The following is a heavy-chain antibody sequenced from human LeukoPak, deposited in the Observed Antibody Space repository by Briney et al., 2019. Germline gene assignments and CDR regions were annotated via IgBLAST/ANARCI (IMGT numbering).Heavy chain of an antibody. CDR2: IYYSGST. Sequence: SETLSLTCTVSGGSISSHYCSWIRQPPGKGLEWIGYIYYSGSTNYNPSLKSRVTISVDTSKNQFSLKLSSVTAADTAVYYCARVGGRDGYNFDYWGQGTLVTVSS. D-gene: IGHD5-24*01. V-gene: IGHV4-59*11. CDR3: ARVGGRDGYNFDY. J-gene: IGHJ4*02. CDR1: GGSISSHY.